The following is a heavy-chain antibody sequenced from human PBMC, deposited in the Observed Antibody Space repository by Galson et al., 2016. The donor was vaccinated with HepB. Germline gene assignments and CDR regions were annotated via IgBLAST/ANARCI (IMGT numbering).Heavy chain of an antibody. Sequence: LEWVSSISGGSSYKYYADSVKGRFTISRDNSKNSLYLQMNSQRAEDTAIYFCARTPGYSGTWYDAFDIWGPGTIVTVSS. V-gene: IGHV3-21*01. J-gene: IGHJ3*02. CDR2: ISGGSSYK. CDR3: ARTPGYSGTWYDAFDI. D-gene: IGHD6-13*01.